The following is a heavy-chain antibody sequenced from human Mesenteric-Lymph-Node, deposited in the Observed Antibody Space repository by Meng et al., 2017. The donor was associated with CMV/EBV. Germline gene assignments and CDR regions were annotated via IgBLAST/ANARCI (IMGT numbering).Heavy chain of an antibody. CDR2: ITTSGSGT. V-gene: IGHV3-23*01. CDR1: GFIFSDCA. CDR3: AKSTPDHFDYFFVP. D-gene: IGHD2/OR15-2a*01. Sequence: GESLKISCAASGFIFSDCAMTWVRQAPGKSLEWVSAITTSGSGTYYAASVKGRFTISRDNFHNTVYLQMTSLGVDDTAVYYCAKSTPDHFDYFFVPWGPGALVTVSS. J-gene: IGHJ5*02.